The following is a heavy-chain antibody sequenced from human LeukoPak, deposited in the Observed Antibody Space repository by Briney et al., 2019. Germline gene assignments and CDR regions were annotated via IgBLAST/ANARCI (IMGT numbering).Heavy chain of an antibody. CDR2: INPNSGGT. D-gene: IGHD1-26*01. J-gene: IGHJ6*03. CDR3: ARGGTYLYYYYYYMDV. V-gene: IGHV1-2*02. CDR1: GYTFTGYY. Sequence: GASVKVSCKASGYTFTGYYMQWVRQPPGQGLEWMGWINPNSGGTNYGQKFQGRATMTRDTSISTAYMELSRLRCDDKAVYYCARGGTYLYYYYYYMDVWRKGTTVTVFS.